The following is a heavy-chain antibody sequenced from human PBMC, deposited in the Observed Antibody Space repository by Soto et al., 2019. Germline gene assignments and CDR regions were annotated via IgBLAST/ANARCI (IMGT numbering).Heavy chain of an antibody. CDR3: ARAPSSGSFDY. V-gene: IGHV3-48*04. CDR2: ITRGGDRT. J-gene: IGHJ4*02. D-gene: IGHD6-19*01. CDR1: GFTVSNYP. Sequence: EVQLLESGGGLVQPGGSLRLSCAASGFTVSNYPMSWVRQAPGKGLERVSHITRGGDRTYYADSVKGRFTISRDNAKNSLYLQMNSLRAEDTAVYYCARAPSSGSFDYWGQGTLVTVSS.